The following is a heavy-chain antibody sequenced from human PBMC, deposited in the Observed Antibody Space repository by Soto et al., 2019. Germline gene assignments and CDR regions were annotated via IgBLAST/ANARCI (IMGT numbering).Heavy chain of an antibody. V-gene: IGHV1-18*01. CDR3: ARVSSPYDFWSGYYTGIGVYWFAP. Sequence: ASVKVSCKASGYTFTSYGISWVRQAPGQGLEWMGWISAYNGSTNYAQKLQGRVTMTTDTSTSTAYMELRSLRSDDTAVYYCARVSSPYDFWSGYYTGIGVYWFAPWGQGTLVTVSS. D-gene: IGHD3-3*01. CDR2: ISAYNGST. CDR1: GYTFTSYG. J-gene: IGHJ5*02.